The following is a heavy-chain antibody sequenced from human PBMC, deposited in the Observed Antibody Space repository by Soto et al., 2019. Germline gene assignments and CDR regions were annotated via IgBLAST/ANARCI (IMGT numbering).Heavy chain of an antibody. CDR1: RYTFTSYY. J-gene: IGHJ4*02. Sequence: ASVKVSCKASRYTFTSYYMHWVRQAPGQGLEWMGIINPSGGSTSYAQKFQGRVTMTRDTSTSTVYMELSSLRSEDTAVYYCARVSGGPRIAVAAPPYYFDYWGQGTLVTVPQ. CDR3: ARVSGGPRIAVAAPPYYFDY. CDR2: INPSGGST. V-gene: IGHV1-46*01. D-gene: IGHD6-19*01.